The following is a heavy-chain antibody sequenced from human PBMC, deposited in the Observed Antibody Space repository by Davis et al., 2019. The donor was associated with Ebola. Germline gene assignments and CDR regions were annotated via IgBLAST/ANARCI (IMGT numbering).Heavy chain of an antibody. J-gene: IGHJ3*01. CDR2: ISSSGNSI. CDR3: ARGRYYGP. D-gene: IGHD3-10*01. Sequence: PGGSLRLSCAASGFTFSSFAMTWIRQAPGKGLEWVSYISSSGNSIYADSVKGRFTISRDNAKNSLYLQMNSLRADDTAVYYCARGRYYGPWGHGTMVTVSS. CDR1: GFTFSSFA. V-gene: IGHV3-11*01.